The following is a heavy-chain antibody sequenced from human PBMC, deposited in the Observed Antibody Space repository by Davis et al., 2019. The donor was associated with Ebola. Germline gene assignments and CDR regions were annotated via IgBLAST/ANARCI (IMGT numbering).Heavy chain of an antibody. CDR3: VKDRRGSYAFDI. Sequence: GESLKISCSASGFTFNNYAMHWVRQAPGRGLDFVSGINDNGGTTHCADSVKGRFTISRDDSRSTVYLQMSSLTVEDTALYYCVKDRRGSYAFDIWGQETMVTVSS. D-gene: IGHD1-26*01. V-gene: IGHV3-64D*06. CDR2: INDNGGTT. J-gene: IGHJ3*02. CDR1: GFTFNNYA.